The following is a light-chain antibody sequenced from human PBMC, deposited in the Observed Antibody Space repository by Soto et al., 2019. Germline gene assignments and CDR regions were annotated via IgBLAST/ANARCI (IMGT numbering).Light chain of an antibody. CDR3: AAWDDSLNGRV. J-gene: IGLJ2*01. CDR2: EGT. Sequence: QSALTQPASVSGSPGQSITISCTGTSSDVGSYNLVSWYQQHPGKVPKLMIYEGTKRPSGVSYRFSGSNSGTSASLAISGLQSEDEADYYCAAWDDSLNGRVFGGGTKLTVL. V-gene: IGLV2-14*02. CDR1: SSDVGSYNL.